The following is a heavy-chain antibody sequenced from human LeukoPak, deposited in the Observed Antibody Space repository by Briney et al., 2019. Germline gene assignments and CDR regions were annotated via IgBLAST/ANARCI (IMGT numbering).Heavy chain of an antibody. V-gene: IGHV3-30*02. CDR1: GFTFSSYG. J-gene: IGHJ4*02. CDR2: IRYDGSNR. CDR3: AKDLRGGQSEHQLAYCGGDCSWGLDY. D-gene: IGHD2-21*01. Sequence: GGSLRLSCAASGFTFSSYGMHWVRQAPGKGLEWVAFIRYDGSNRYYADSVKGRFTISRDNSKNTLYLQMNSLRAEDTAVYYCAKDLRGGQSEHQLAYCGGDCSWGLDYWGQGTLVTVSS.